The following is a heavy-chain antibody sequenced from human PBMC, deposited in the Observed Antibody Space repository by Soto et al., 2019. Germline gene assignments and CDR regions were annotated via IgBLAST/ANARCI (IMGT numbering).Heavy chain of an antibody. CDR1: GFTFSSYS. CDR3: ARDSNGLDV. J-gene: IGHJ6*02. CDR2: IGGSGGYI. V-gene: IGHV3-21*01. D-gene: IGHD7-27*01. Sequence: GGSLRLSCAVSGFTFSSYSMNWVRQAPGKGLEWVSSIGGSGGYIYYAGSVKGRFTIARDNTKNSLYLQMNSLRAEDTAVYDCARDSNGLDVWGQGTTVTVSS.